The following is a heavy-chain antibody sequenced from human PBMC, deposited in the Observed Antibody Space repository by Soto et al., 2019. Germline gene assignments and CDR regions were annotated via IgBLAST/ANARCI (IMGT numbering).Heavy chain of an antibody. D-gene: IGHD2-21*01. CDR3: ARSPCVGWLYCGGVAPRAFDN. V-gene: IGHV4-59*01. CDR2: IYYSGST. J-gene: IGHJ3*02. Sequence: PSEPLSLTCTLSGRAISSYYWIWIPQPPGKGLVWIGYIYYSGSTNYNPSLKSRVPISVHTSKNQFSLKLSSVTAADTAVYYCARSPCVGWLYCGGVAPRAFDNWGQGTMVTVS. CDR1: GRAISSYY.